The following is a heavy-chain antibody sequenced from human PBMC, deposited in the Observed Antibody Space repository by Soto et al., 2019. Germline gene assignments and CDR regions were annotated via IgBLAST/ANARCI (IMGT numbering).Heavy chain of an antibody. CDR2: IDPSDSYT. D-gene: IGHD2-21*01. V-gene: IGHV5-10-1*01. CDR1: ADSITRYW. J-gene: IGHJ5*02. CDR3: AVTPTIHRPYVDRCRDP. Sequence: GAALQISRKGSADSITRYWSSWSRQMTGKGLEWMGRIDPSDSYTNYSPSFQGHVTISADKSISTAYLQWSSLKASDTAMYYWAVTPTIHRPYVDRCRDPWGQGTLVTVSS.